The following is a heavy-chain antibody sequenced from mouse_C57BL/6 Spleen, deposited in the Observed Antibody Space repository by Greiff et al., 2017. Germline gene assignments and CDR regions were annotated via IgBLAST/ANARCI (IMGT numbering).Heavy chain of an antibody. CDR1: GYTFTDYE. Sequence: QVQLQQSGAELVRPGASVTLSCKASGYTFTDYEMHWVKQTPVHGLEWIGAIDPETGGTAYTQKFKGKAILTADKSSSTAYMELRSLTSEDSAVYYCTSYYGADWGQGTLVTVSA. J-gene: IGHJ3*01. V-gene: IGHV1-15*01. CDR3: TSYYGAD. CDR2: IDPETGGT. D-gene: IGHD1-1*01.